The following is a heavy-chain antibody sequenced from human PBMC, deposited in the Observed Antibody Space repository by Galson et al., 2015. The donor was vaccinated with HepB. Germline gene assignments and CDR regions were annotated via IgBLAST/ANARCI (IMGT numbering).Heavy chain of an antibody. CDR2: MSNTGTVI. CDR1: GFTFSSYY. Sequence: SLRLSCAASGFTFSSYYMTWIRQAPGKGLEWVSYMSNTGTVIDYADSVRGRFSISRDNAKNSLYLQMNSLRAEDTAVYYCATLDVYSSSCLDHWGQGTLVTVSS. CDR3: ATLDVYSSSCLDH. V-gene: IGHV3-11*01. D-gene: IGHD6-6*01. J-gene: IGHJ4*02.